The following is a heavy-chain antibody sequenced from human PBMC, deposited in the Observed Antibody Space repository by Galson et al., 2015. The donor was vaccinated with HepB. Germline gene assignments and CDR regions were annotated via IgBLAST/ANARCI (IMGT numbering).Heavy chain of an antibody. J-gene: IGHJ5*02. D-gene: IGHD2-2*02. CDR3: ARNAVPAAISGWFDP. CDR2: INPGDSDT. Sequence: QSGAEVKKPGESLKISCKGSGYIFTNYRIGWVRQMPGKGLEWMGIINPGDSDTRYSPSFQGQVTISADKPISTAYLQWSSLKASDTAMYYCARNAVPAAISGWFDPWGQGTLVTVSS. CDR1: GYIFTNYR. V-gene: IGHV5-51*01.